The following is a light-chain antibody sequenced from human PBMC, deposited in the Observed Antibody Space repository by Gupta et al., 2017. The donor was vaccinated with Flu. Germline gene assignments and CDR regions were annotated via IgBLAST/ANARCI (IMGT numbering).Light chain of an antibody. CDR3: QQRSDLPMYT. CDR2: DTS. Sequence: EIVLTQSPATLSLSPGERAILSCRASQSVSTYLAWYQQKPGQAPRLLMYDTSKRVAGIPARFSGSGYGKDLTLTISTREQEDFAVYYCQQRSDLPMYTFGQGTXLEIK. V-gene: IGKV3-11*01. CDR1: QSVSTY. J-gene: IGKJ2*01.